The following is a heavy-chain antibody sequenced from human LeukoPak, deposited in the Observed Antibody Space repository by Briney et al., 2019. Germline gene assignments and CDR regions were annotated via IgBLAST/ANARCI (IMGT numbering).Heavy chain of an antibody. Sequence: SETLSLTCTVSGGSISSYYWSWIRQAPGKGLEWIGYIYYSGSTNYNPSLKSRVTISVDTSKNQFSLKLSSVTAADTAVYYCARSLISGYRYYYYYMDVWGKGTTVTVSS. CDR1: GGSISSYY. J-gene: IGHJ6*03. V-gene: IGHV4-59*01. D-gene: IGHD5-18*01. CDR2: IYYSGST. CDR3: ARSLISGYRYYYYYMDV.